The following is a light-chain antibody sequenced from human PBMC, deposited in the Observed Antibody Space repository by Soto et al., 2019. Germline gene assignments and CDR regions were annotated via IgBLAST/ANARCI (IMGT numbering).Light chain of an antibody. J-gene: IGKJ1*01. V-gene: IGKV1-39*01. CDR2: AAS. Sequence: DIQMTQSPSSLSASVGDRVTITCRASQSISTYLHWYRQKPGKAPNLLIYAASSLQSGVPSRFSGSGSGTDFTLTISSLQPEDFATYYCQQSYSTPRTFGQGTKVDIK. CDR3: QQSYSTPRT. CDR1: QSISTY.